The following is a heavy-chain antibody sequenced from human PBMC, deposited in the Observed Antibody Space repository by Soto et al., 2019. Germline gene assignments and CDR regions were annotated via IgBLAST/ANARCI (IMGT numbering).Heavy chain of an antibody. D-gene: IGHD6-13*01. CDR1: GGSISSYY. V-gene: IGHV4-59*01. J-gene: IGHJ5*02. Sequence: SETLSLTCTVSGGSISSYYWSWIRQPPGKGLEWIGYIYYSGSTNYNPSLKSRVTISVDTSKNQFSLKLSSVTAADTAVYYCARGVAAKPGVWFDPRGQGTLVTVSS. CDR3: ARGVAAKPGVWFDP. CDR2: IYYSGST.